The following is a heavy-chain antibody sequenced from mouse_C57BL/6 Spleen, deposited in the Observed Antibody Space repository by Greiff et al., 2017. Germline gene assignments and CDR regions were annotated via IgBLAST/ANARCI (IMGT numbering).Heavy chain of an antibody. Sequence: EVQLVESGGDLVKPGGSLKLSCAASGFTFSSYGMSWVRQTPDKRLEWVATISSGGSYTYYPDSLKGRFTISRDNAKNTLYLKMSRLKSEDTAMYYCARHGTTVVAGYYFDYWGQGTTLTVSS. V-gene: IGHV5-6*01. CDR2: ISSGGSYT. CDR1: GFTFSSYG. CDR3: ARHGTTVVAGYYFDY. D-gene: IGHD1-1*01. J-gene: IGHJ2*01.